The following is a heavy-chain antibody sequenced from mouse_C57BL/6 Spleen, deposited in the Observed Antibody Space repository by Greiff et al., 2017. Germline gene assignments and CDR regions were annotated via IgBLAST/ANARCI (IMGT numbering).Heavy chain of an antibody. CDR3: ARTGGYRNYFLDY. D-gene: IGHD2-1*01. V-gene: IGHV1-7*01. Sequence: QVQLQQSGAELVKPGASVKLSCKASGYTFTSYWMHWVKQRPGQGLEWIGYINPSSGYTKYNQKFKDKATLTADKSSSNAYMQLSSLTYADSAVYYCARTGGYRNYFLDYGGQGTTLTVSS. CDR2: INPSSGYT. J-gene: IGHJ2*01. CDR1: GYTFTSYW.